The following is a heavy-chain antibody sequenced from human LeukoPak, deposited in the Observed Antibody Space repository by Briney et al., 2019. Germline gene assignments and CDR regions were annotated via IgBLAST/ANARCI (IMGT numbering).Heavy chain of an antibody. J-gene: IGHJ6*02. V-gene: IGHV4-30-4*01. CDR3: ARSTVTTDYYYGMDV. Sequence: PSQTLSLTCTVSGGSISGGDYYWSWIRQPPGKGLEWIGYIYYSGSTYYNPSLKSRVTISVDTSKNQFSLKLSSVTAADTAVYYCARSTVTTDYYYGMDVWGQGTTVTVSS. CDR1: GGSISGGDYY. D-gene: IGHD4-17*01. CDR2: IYYSGST.